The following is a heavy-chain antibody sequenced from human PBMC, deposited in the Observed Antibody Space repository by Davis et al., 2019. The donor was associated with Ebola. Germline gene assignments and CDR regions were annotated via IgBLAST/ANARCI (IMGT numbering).Heavy chain of an antibody. CDR1: GFTFTNYA. CDR3: ARCGRVGVNAPNDH. J-gene: IGHJ4*02. Sequence: GESLKISCTDSGFTFTNYAMTWVRQAPAKGLKWVSAVSGGVGRTYYADSVKDRLTISRDNSNNTLYLELNSLRAEDTAVYYCARCGRVGVNAPNDHWGQGAPVTFSS. V-gene: IGHV3-23*01. CDR2: VSGGVGRT. D-gene: IGHD1-26*01.